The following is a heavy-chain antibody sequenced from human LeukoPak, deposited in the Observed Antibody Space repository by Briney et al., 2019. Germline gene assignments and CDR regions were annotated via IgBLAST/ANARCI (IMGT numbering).Heavy chain of an antibody. CDR1: GDSISTSSYY. D-gene: IGHD5-12*01. Sequence: SETLSLTCTVSGDSISTSSYYWGWIRQPPGKGLEWIGSIYHSGSTYYNPSLKSRVTISVDTSKNQFSLKLSSVTAADTAVYYCARVGEGYRFDYWGQGTLVTVSS. CDR2: IYHSGST. V-gene: IGHV4-39*07. CDR3: ARVGEGYRFDY. J-gene: IGHJ4*02.